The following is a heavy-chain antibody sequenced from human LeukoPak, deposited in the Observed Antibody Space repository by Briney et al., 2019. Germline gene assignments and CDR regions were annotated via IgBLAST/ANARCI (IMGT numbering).Heavy chain of an antibody. V-gene: IGHV4-31*03. CDR3: ARAQSSSWLHYYYYYGMDV. CDR2: IYYSGST. CDR1: GGSISSGGYY. J-gene: IGHJ6*02. D-gene: IGHD6-13*01. Sequence: PSETLSLTCTVSGGSISSGGYYWSWIRQHPGKGLEWIGYIYYSGSTYYNPSLKSRVTISVDTSKNQFSLKLSSVTAADTAVYYCARAQSSSWLHYYYYYGMDVWGQGTTVTVSS.